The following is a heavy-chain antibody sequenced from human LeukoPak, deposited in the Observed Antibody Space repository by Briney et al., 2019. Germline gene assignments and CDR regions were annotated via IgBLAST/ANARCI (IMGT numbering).Heavy chain of an antibody. D-gene: IGHD3-10*01. V-gene: IGHV3-53*01. CDR3: ASRYGSGSYAHFDY. CDR2: IYIAGDT. J-gene: IGHJ4*02. Sequence: PGGSLRLSCVASGFRLTDSYMNWARHAPGKGLEWVSVIYIAGDTYYADSVRGRYTISRDTSKNTLYLQMNSLRAEDTPVYYCASRYGSGSYAHFDYWGQGTLVTVSS. CDR1: GFRLTDSY.